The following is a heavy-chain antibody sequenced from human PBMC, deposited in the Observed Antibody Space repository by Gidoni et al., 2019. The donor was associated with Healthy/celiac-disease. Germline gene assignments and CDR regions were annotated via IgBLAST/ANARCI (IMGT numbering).Heavy chain of an antibody. J-gene: IGHJ6*02. V-gene: IGHV4-59*01. Sequence: QVQLQESGPGLVKPSETLSLTCTVSGGSISSYYWSWIRPPPGKGLEWIGYIYYSGSTNYNPSLKSRVTISVDTSKNQFSLKLSSVTAADTAVYYCARLGYRYYYGMDVWGQGTTVTVSS. CDR1: GGSISSYY. CDR3: ARLGYRYYYGMDV. D-gene: IGHD6-25*01. CDR2: IYYSGST.